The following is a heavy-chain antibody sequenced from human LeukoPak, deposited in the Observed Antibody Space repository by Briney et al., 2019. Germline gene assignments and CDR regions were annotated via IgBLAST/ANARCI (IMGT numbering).Heavy chain of an antibody. CDR3: ARENLYSGSYLSYYGTDV. J-gene: IGHJ6*02. CDR1: GFTVSSNY. V-gene: IGHV3-53*04. CDR2: IYSGGST. Sequence: GGSLRLSCAASGFTVSSNYMSWVRQAPGKGLEWVSVIYSGGSTYYADSVKGRFTISRHNSKNTLYLQMNSLRAEDTAVYYCARENLYSGSYLSYYGTDVWGQGTTVTVSS. D-gene: IGHD1-26*01.